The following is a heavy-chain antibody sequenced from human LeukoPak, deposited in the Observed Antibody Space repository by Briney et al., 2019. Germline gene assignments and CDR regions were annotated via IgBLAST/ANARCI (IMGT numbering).Heavy chain of an antibody. D-gene: IGHD3-9*01. V-gene: IGHV4-39*01. Sequence: PSETLSLTCTVSGGSIRSSYYYWGWIRQPPGKGLEWIGSIYDSGSTYYNPSLKSRVTISVDTSKNQFSLKLSSVTAADTAVYYCARLSPFNGDILTGYFDYWGQGTLVTVSS. CDR3: ARLSPFNGDILTGYFDY. CDR1: GGSIRSSYYY. CDR2: IYDSGST. J-gene: IGHJ4*02.